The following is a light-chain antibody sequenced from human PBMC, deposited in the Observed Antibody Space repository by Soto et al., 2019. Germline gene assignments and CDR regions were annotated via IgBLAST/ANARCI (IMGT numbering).Light chain of an antibody. Sequence: QSALTQPASVSGSPGQSITISCTGTSSDVGGYNYVSWYQQHPGKAPKLMIYDVSNRPSGVSNRFSDSKSGNTASLTISGLQAEDEADYYCSSYTSSKGVVFGGGTKLTVL. CDR1: SSDVGGYNY. J-gene: IGLJ2*01. CDR2: DVS. V-gene: IGLV2-14*01. CDR3: SSYTSSKGVV.